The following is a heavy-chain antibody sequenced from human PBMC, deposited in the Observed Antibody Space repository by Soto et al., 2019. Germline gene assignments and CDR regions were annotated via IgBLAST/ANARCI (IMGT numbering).Heavy chain of an antibody. D-gene: IGHD3-10*01. Sequence: GGSLRLSCAASGFTFSDYYMSWIRQAPGKGLEWVSYISSSGSTIYYADSVKGRFTISRDNAKNSLYLQMNSLRAEDTAVYYCARSSHHVPAYYGSGSYYYWGQGTLVTVSS. CDR1: GFTFSDYY. J-gene: IGHJ4*02. CDR2: ISSSGSTI. V-gene: IGHV3-11*01. CDR3: ARSSHHVPAYYGSGSYYY.